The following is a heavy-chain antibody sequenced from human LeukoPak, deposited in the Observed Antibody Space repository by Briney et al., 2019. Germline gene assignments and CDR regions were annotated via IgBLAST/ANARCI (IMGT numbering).Heavy chain of an antibody. V-gene: IGHV4-4*07. CDR1: GGSFSGYY. Sequence: SETLSLTCAVYGGSFSGYYWSWIRQPAGKGLEWIGRIYTSGSTNYNPSLKSRVTMSVDTSKNQFSLKLSSVTAADTAVYYCARDSFPLAAAGRSWFDPWGQGTLVTVSS. CDR2: IYTSGST. CDR3: ARDSFPLAAAGRSWFDP. D-gene: IGHD6-13*01. J-gene: IGHJ5*02.